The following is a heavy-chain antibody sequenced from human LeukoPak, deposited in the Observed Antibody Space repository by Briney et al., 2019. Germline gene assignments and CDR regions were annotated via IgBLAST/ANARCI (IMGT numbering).Heavy chain of an antibody. CDR2: ISYDGSNK. CDR3: ALTRGIAVAGSLY. CDR1: GFTFSSYA. D-gene: IGHD6-19*01. J-gene: IGHJ4*02. Sequence: GGSLRPSCAASGFTFSSYAMHWVRQAPGKGLEWVAVISYDGSNKYYADSVKGRFTISRDNSKNTLYLQMNSLRAEDTAVYYCALTRGIAVAGSLYWGQGTLVTVSS. V-gene: IGHV3-30-3*01.